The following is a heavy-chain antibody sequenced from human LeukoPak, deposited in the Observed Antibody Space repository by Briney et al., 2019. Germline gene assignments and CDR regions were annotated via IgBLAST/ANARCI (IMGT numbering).Heavy chain of an antibody. V-gene: IGHV4-59*01. CDR2: IYYSGST. CDR3: ARGGIAVAGTLGY. CDR1: GGSISSYY. D-gene: IGHD6-19*01. J-gene: IGHJ4*02. Sequence: SETLSLTCTVSGGSISSYYWSWIRQPPGKGLEWIGYIYYSGSTNYNPSLKSRVTISVDTSKNQFYLKLSSVTAADTAVYYCARGGIAVAGTLGYWGQGTLVTVSS.